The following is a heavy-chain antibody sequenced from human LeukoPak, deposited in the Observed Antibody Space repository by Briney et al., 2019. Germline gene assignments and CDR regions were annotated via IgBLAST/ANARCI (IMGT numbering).Heavy chain of an antibody. CDR2: IYTSGST. Sequence: SETLSLTCTVSGGSISSGSYYWSWIRQPAGKGLEWIGRIYTSGSTNYNPSLNSRVTISVDTSKNQFSLKLSSVTAADTAVYYCARGSSSPLDYWGQGTLVTVSS. D-gene: IGHD6-6*01. CDR3: ARGSSSPLDY. V-gene: IGHV4-61*02. J-gene: IGHJ4*02. CDR1: GGSISSGSYY.